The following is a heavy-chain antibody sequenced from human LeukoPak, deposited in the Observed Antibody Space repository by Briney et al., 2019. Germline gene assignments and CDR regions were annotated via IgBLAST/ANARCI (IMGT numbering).Heavy chain of an antibody. J-gene: IGHJ3*02. D-gene: IGHD3-3*01. V-gene: IGHV4-30-2*01. Sequence: SETLSLTCTVSGGSISSGGYYWSWIRQPPGKGLEWIGYIYHSGSTYYNPSLKSRVTISVDRSKNQFSLKLSSVTAADTAVYYCATPDLRFLEWSTGHVHAFDIWGQGTMVTVSS. CDR1: GGSISSGGYY. CDR2: IYHSGST. CDR3: ATPDLRFLEWSTGHVHAFDI.